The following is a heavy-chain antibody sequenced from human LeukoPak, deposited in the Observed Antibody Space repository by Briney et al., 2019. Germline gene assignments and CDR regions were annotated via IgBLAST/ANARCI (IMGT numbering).Heavy chain of an antibody. J-gene: IGHJ4*02. V-gene: IGHV4-34*01. Sequence: SETLSLTCAVYGGSFSGYYWSWIRQPPGKGLEWIGEINHSGSTNYNPSLKSRFTISVDPSKNQFSLKLRSVTAADTAVYYCARGGGGYYYDSSGYYPFDYWGQGTLVTVSS. CDR3: ARGGGGYYYDSSGYYPFDY. D-gene: IGHD3-22*01. CDR2: INHSGST. CDR1: GGSFSGYY.